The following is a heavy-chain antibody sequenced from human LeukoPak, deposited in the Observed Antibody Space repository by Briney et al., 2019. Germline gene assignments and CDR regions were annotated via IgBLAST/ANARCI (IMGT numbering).Heavy chain of an antibody. D-gene: IGHD6-13*01. CDR3: ARAFPAAAHSFDY. CDR1: GYSFTVYY. V-gene: IGHV1-2*06. Sequence: ASVKVSCKTSGYSFTVYYIHWVRQAPGQGLEWMGRLNPHSGGTDFAQNFHGRVTLTRDTSINTAYVDLSSLRSDDTAVYYCARAFPAAAHSFDYWGQGTLVTVSS. J-gene: IGHJ4*02. CDR2: LNPHSGGT.